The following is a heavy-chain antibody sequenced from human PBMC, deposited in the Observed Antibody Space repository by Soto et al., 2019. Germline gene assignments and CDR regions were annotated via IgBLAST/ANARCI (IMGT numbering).Heavy chain of an antibody. CDR1: GYTFTSYY. Sequence: GASVKVSCKASGYTFTSYYMHWVRQAPGQGLEWMGIINPSGGSTSYAQKFQGRVTMTRDTSTSTVYMELSSLRSEDTAVYYCARGGTAGGATAGYGMDVWGQGTTVTVSS. V-gene: IGHV1-46*01. J-gene: IGHJ6*02. CDR3: ARGGTAGGATAGYGMDV. CDR2: INPSGGST. D-gene: IGHD2-8*02.